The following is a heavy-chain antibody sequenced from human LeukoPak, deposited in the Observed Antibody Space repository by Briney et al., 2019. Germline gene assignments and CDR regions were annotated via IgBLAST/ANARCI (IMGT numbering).Heavy chain of an antibody. CDR3: ATDQRYAFDY. CDR1: GFSFTDYP. D-gene: IGHD3-9*01. V-gene: IGHV3-48*02. CDR2: IRTTAEGAKYA. J-gene: IGHJ4*02. Sequence: GGSLRLSCATSGFSFTDYPVNWVRQAPGKGLEWISNIRTTAEGAKYAYYADSVKGRVTISRDDGKNTLYLHMNSLRDDDTAVFYCATDQRYAFDYWGQGILVTVSS.